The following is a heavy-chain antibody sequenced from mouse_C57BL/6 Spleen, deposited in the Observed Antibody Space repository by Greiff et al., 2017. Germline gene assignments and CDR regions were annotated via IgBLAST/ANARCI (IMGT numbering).Heavy chain of an antibody. CDR3: ARLIYYDYDRFAY. Sequence: VQLVESGAELVKPGASVKLSCKASGYTFTSYWMHWVKQRPGQGLEWIGMIHPNSGSTNYNEKFKSKATLTVDKSSSTAYMQLSSLTSEDSAVYYCARLIYYDYDRFAYWGQGTLVTVSA. CDR1: GYTFTSYW. CDR2: IHPNSGST. V-gene: IGHV1-64*01. D-gene: IGHD2-4*01. J-gene: IGHJ3*01.